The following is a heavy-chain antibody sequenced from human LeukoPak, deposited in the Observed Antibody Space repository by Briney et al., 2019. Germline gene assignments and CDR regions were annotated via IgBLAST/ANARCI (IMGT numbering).Heavy chain of an antibody. V-gene: IGHV4-59*08. J-gene: IGHJ4*02. Sequence: PSETLSLTCTVSGGSISSYYWSWIRQPPGKGLEWIGYIYYSGSTNYNPSLKSRVTISVDTSKNQFSLKLSFVTAADTAVYYCASGRGYSSGWPEDRGFDYWGQGTLVTVSS. CDR2: IYYSGST. CDR1: GGSISSYY. CDR3: ASGRGYSSGWPEDRGFDY. D-gene: IGHD6-19*01.